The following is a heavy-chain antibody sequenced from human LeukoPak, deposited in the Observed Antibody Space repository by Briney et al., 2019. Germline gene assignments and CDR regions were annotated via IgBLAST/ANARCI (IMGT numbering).Heavy chain of an antibody. CDR1: RLTSSSYA. V-gene: IGHV3-23*01. Sequence: GGSLRLSCAASRLTSSSYAMSWVRQAPGKGLEWVSAISGGGGGTYYADSVKGRFTISRDNSKNTLYLQMNSLRAEDTAVYYCAKDLSTLVRGVITLWGQGALVTVSS. D-gene: IGHD3-10*01. CDR3: AKDLSTLVRGVITL. J-gene: IGHJ4*02. CDR2: ISGGGGGT.